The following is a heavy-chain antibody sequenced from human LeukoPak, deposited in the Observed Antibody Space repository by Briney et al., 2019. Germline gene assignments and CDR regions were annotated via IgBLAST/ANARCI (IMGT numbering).Heavy chain of an antibody. CDR1: GGTFSSYA. Sequence: GASVKVSCKASGGTFSSYAISWVRQAPGQGLEWMGGIIPIFGTANYAQKFQGRVTITTDESTSTAYMELSSLRSEDTAVYYCARTYYYDSSGYQAPYYFDYWGQGTLVTVSP. D-gene: IGHD3-22*01. V-gene: IGHV1-69*05. CDR3: ARTYYYDSSGYQAPYYFDY. CDR2: IIPIFGTA. J-gene: IGHJ4*02.